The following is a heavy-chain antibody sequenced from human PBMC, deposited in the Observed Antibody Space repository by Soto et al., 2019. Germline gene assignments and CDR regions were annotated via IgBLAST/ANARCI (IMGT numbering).Heavy chain of an antibody. J-gene: IGHJ4*02. V-gene: IGHV5-10-1*01. CDR1: GYSFTSYW. D-gene: IGHD6-13*01. Sequence: GESLKISCKGSGYSFTSYWISWVRRMPGKGLEWMGRIDPSDSYTNYSPSFQGHVTISADKSISTAYLQWSSLKASDTAMYYCASGEYSSSWSLDEWGQGTLVTVSS. CDR3: ASGEYSSSWSLDE. CDR2: IDPSDSYT.